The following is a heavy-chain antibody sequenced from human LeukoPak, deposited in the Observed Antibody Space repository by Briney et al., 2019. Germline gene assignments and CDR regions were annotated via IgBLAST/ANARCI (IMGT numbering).Heavy chain of an antibody. Sequence: ASVKVSCKASGYTLNDYYIHWVRQAPGQGLEWMGRIDPDSGGTSYPQKFQGRVTMTRDTSITTAYMELSRLRSDDTAVYYCAREYYDSSGLKHAFENWGQGTLVTVSS. CDR3: AREYYDSSGLKHAFEN. CDR1: GYTLNDYY. V-gene: IGHV1-2*02. D-gene: IGHD3-22*01. CDR2: IDPDSGGT. J-gene: IGHJ3*02.